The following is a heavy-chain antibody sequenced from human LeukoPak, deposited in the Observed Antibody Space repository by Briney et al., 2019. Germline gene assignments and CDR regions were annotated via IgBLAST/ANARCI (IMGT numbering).Heavy chain of an antibody. CDR2: IYYSGGT. V-gene: IGHV4-59*01. CDR1: GGSISSYY. J-gene: IGHJ4*02. CDR3: ARATTVTTMFDY. D-gene: IGHD4-17*01. Sequence: SSETLSLTCTVSGGSISSYYWSWIRQPPGKGLEWIGYIYYSGGTNYNPSLKSRVTISIDTSKNQFSRKLSSVTAAATAVYYCARATTVTTMFDYWGQGTLVTVSS.